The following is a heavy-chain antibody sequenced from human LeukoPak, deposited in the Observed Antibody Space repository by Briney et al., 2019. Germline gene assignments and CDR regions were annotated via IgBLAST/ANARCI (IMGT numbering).Heavy chain of an antibody. CDR1: GFTLSNYA. D-gene: IGHD2-8*02. CDR3: ATYRQVLLPFES. CDR2: ISSSGGST. V-gene: IGHV3-23*01. J-gene: IGHJ4*02. Sequence: GGSLRLSCAASGFTLSNYAMSWVRQAPGKGLQWVSGISSSGGSTYQVDSVKGRFTISRDNSKNTLYLQMNSLRAEDTAIYYCATYRQVLLPFESWGQGTLVTVSS.